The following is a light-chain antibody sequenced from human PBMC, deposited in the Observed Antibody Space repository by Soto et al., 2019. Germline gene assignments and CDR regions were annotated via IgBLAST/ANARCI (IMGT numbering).Light chain of an antibody. V-gene: IGKV3-20*01. CDR2: GAS. Sequence: DSVLTQSPSTLSLSPGEGATLSCRASQSVSSSYLAWYQHKPGQPPRLLIYGASSRATGIPDRFSGSGSGTDFTLTISRLEPEDVAVYYCQQYGSSPLWTFGQGTKVEIK. CDR3: QQYGSSPLWT. J-gene: IGKJ1*01. CDR1: QSVSSSY.